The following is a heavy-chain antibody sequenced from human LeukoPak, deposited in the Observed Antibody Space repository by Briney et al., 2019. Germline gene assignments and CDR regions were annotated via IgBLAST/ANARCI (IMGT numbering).Heavy chain of an antibody. CDR1: GYTFTSYY. CDR3: ARDPIAAAGISYYYYYGMDV. V-gene: IGHV1-69*04. J-gene: IGHJ6*02. Sequence: ASVKVSCKASGYTFTSYYMHWVRQAPGQGLEWMGRIIPILGIANYAQKFQGRVTITADKSTSTAYMELSSLRSEDTAVYYCARDPIAAAGISYYYYYGMDVWGQGTTVTVSS. CDR2: IIPILGIA. D-gene: IGHD6-13*01.